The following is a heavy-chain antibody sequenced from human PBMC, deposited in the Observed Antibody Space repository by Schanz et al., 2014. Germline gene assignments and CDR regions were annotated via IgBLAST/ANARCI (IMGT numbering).Heavy chain of an antibody. J-gene: IGHJ4*02. V-gene: IGHV3-30*18. Sequence: QVQLVESGGGLVQPWRSRRLSCEASGFTFSSYGMHWVRQAPGKGLEWVAVISYDGNNEDYADSVKGRFSISRDNSQNTLYLQMDSLRPEDTAVYFCAKDTGYCHGGACYCFEYWGLGILVTVSS. CDR2: ISYDGNNE. D-gene: IGHD2-8*02. CDR1: GFTFSSYG. CDR3: AKDTGYCHGGACYCFEY.